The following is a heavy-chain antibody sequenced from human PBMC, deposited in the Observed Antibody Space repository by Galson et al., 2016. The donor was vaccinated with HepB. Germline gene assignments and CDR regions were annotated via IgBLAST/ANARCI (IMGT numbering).Heavy chain of an antibody. D-gene: IGHD6-19*01. CDR1: GFTFSTFG. J-gene: IGHJ4*02. Sequence: SLRLSCAASGFTFSTFGMKWVRQAPGKGLEWVSSISIGSSYTDYADSVKDRFTISRDNAKNSLYLQMNSLRVEDTAVYYCASGVAAAHRTDYWGQGTLVTVSS. V-gene: IGHV3-21*01. CDR2: ISIGSSYT. CDR3: ASGVAAAHRTDY.